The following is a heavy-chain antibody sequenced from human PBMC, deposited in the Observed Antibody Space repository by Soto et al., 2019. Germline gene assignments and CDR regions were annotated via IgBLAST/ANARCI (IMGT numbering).Heavy chain of an antibody. Sequence: GSXRLSGTASGFSVNDNYMAWVRQAPGKSPEWVAVIFTRGTAHYADSVTGRFTFSRDNSKRTLNLQLNNLRAEDTAVYYCTKLWGYYFEFWGQGTLVTVSS. CDR1: GFSVNDNY. CDR2: IFTRGTA. CDR3: TKLWGYYFEF. V-gene: IGHV3-53*01. D-gene: IGHD3-22*01. J-gene: IGHJ4*02.